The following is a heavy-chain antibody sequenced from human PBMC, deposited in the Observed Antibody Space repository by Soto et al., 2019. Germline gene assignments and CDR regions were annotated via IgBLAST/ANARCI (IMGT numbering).Heavy chain of an antibody. D-gene: IGHD5-12*01. V-gene: IGHV3-48*02. J-gene: IGHJ6*02. CDR3: ARGGRWLQFNYYYYGMDV. CDR1: GFTFSGYS. CDR2: ISSGSTTT. Sequence: SLRLSCAASGFTFSGYSLNWVRQAPGKGLEWVSYISSGSTTTSYADSVKGRFTISRDNAKNSLYLQMNSLRDEDTAVYYCARGGRWLQFNYYYYGMDVWGQGTTVTVSS.